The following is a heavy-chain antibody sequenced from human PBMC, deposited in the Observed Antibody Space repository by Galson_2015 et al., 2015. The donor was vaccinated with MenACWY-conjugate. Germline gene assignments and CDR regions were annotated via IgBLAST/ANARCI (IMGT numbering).Heavy chain of an antibody. CDR2: ISSSSSTI. V-gene: IGHV3-48*04. CDR3: ARDSPYSTTWVNWFDP. CDR1: GFTFSSYS. D-gene: IGHD4-11*01. J-gene: IGHJ5*02. Sequence: SLRLSCAASGFTFSSYSMNWVRQAPGKGLEWVSYISSSSSTIYYADSVKGRFTISRDNVKSSLYLQMNSLGAEDTAIYYCARDSPYSTTWVNWFDPWGQGTLVTVSS.